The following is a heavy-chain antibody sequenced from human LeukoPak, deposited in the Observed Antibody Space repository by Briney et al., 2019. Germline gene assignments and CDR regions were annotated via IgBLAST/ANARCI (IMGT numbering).Heavy chain of an antibody. J-gene: IGHJ4*02. CDR2: GSFTSSSI. CDR1: GVTFSSYG. D-gene: IGHD5-12*01. Sequence: GGSLTLSCSASGVTFSSYGMSWGRQAPGKGLESVSSGSFTSSSIDYEDTVKGRFTISRDNAKNSLFLQMNSLRAEDTAVYYCARVQKSRKSVASAVDCWGQGTVVIVSS. V-gene: IGHV3-21*01. CDR3: ARVQKSRKSVASAVDC.